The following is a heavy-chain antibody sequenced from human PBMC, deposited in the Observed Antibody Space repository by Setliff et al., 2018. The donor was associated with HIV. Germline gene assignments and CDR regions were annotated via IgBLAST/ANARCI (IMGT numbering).Heavy chain of an antibody. D-gene: IGHD5-12*01. V-gene: IGHV4-38-2*01. J-gene: IGHJ4*02. CDR3: ASDISPDDGYNRLHYFDY. CDR1: GYSISSSNW. Sequence: SETLSLTCAVSGYSISSSNWWGWIRQPPGKGLEWIGSIYHSGSTFYNPSLKSRVTISVDTSKNQFSLRLSSVTAADTAVYYCASDISPDDGYNRLHYFDYWGQGTLVTVSS. CDR2: IYHSGST.